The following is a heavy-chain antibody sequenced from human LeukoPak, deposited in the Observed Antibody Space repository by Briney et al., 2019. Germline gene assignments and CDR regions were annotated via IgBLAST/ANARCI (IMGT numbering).Heavy chain of an antibody. J-gene: IGHJ6*03. CDR2: ISAYNGNT. CDR1: GYTLTSYG. D-gene: IGHD6-19*01. V-gene: IGHV1-18*01. CDR3: ARVQEQWLDYYYYYYMDV. Sequence: ASVKLSCKASGYTLTSYGISWVRQGPGQGLEWMGWISAYNGNTNYAQKLQGRVTMTTDTSTSTAYMELRSLRSDDTAVYYCARVQEQWLDYYYYYYMDVWGKGTTVTVSS.